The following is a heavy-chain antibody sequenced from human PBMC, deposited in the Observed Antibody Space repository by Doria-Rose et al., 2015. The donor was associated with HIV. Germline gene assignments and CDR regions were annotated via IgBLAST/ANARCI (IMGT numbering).Heavy chain of an antibody. CDR2: ISSDDER. V-gene: IGHV2-26*01. Sequence: QITLKESGPVLLKPTETLTLTCTVSGVSLSSPGMGVSWIRQPPGKALEWLAKISSDDERSYKTSLKSRLTISRDTSKCQVVLTMTDMDPVDAATYYCARIKSSRWYHKYYFDFWGQGTLVIVAA. J-gene: IGHJ4*02. D-gene: IGHD6-13*01. CDR3: ARIKSSRWYHKYYFDF. CDR1: GVSLSSPGMG.